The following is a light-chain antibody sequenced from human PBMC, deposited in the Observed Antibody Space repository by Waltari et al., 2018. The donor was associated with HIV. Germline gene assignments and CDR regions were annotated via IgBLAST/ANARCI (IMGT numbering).Light chain of an antibody. J-gene: IGKJ2*01. CDR3: QQHYGRPNT. V-gene: IGKV4-1*01. Sequence: DIVMTQFPDSLAVSLGERATINCKSSQSVLDSSSNKHWLTWYQHKPGHPPKVLIYWASTRQSGVPDRFSGSGSGTDFTLTISSLQAEDVAVYYCQQHYGRPNTFGQGTKVEIK. CDR2: WAS. CDR1: QSVLDSSSNKHW.